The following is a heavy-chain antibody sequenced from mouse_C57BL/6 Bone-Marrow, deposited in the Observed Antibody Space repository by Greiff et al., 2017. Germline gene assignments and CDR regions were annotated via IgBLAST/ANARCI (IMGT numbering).Heavy chain of an antibody. J-gene: IGHJ4*01. D-gene: IGHD2-2*01. V-gene: IGHV5-2*01. CDR3: ARRGYGYYAMDY. CDR2: INSDGGST. Sequence: EVKLMESGGGLVQPGESLKLSCESNEYEFPSHDMSWVRKTPEKRLELVAAINSDGGSTYYPDTMERRFIISRDNTKKTLSLQMSSLRSEDTALYYCARRGYGYYAMDYWGQGTSVTVSS. CDR1: EYEFPSHD.